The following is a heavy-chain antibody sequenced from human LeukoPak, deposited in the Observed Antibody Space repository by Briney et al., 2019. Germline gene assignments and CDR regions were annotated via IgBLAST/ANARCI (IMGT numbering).Heavy chain of an antibody. Sequence: PSETLSLTCTVSGGSISSYYWSWIRQPPGKGLEWIGYIYYSGSTNYNPSLKSRVTISVDTSKNQFSLKLSSVAAADTAVYYCARDDGWNDGGDAFDIWGQGTMVTVSS. V-gene: IGHV4-59*01. CDR3: ARDDGWNDGGDAFDI. J-gene: IGHJ3*02. CDR2: IYYSGST. CDR1: GGSISSYY. D-gene: IGHD1-1*01.